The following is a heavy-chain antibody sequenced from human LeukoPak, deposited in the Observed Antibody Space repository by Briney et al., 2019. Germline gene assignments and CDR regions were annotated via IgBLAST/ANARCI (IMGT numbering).Heavy chain of an antibody. Sequence: GGSLRLSXAASGFTVSSNYMSWVRQAPGKGLEWVSVIYSGGSTYYADSVKGRFTISRDNSKNTLYLQMNSLRAEDTAVYYCAKGNGYSYGRYYFDYWGQGTLVTVSS. J-gene: IGHJ4*02. CDR3: AKGNGYSYGRYYFDY. V-gene: IGHV3-53*01. CDR1: GFTVSSNY. D-gene: IGHD5-18*01. CDR2: IYSGGST.